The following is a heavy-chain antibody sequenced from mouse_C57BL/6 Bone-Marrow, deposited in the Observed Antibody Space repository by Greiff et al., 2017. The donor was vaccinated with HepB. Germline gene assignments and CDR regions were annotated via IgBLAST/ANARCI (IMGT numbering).Heavy chain of an antibody. J-gene: IGHJ2*01. CDR2: IRSKSSNYAT. V-gene: IGHV10-3*01. CDR3: VREGAGGYYSYYFDY. CDR1: GFTFNTYA. D-gene: IGHD2-3*01. Sequence: EVQLVESGGGLVQPKGSLKLSCAASGFTFNTYAMHWVRQAPGKGLEWVARIRSKSSNYATYYADSVKDRFTISRDDSQSMLYLQMNNLKTEDTAMYYCVREGAGGYYSYYFDYWGQGTTLTVSS.